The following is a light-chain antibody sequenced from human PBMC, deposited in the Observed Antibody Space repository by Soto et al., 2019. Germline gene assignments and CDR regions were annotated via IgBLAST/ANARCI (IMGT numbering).Light chain of an antibody. CDR2: AAS. CDR1: QAIRVD. Sequence: IQMTQSPSSLSASVGDRVTITCRASQAIRVDLAWYQQKPGKAPKLLIYAASSLHSGVPSRFSGIVYGTDGTINIRSLQPEDGQTYDGLQDYNYPWTFGQGTKVEI. CDR3: LQDYNYPWT. J-gene: IGKJ1*01. V-gene: IGKV1-6*01.